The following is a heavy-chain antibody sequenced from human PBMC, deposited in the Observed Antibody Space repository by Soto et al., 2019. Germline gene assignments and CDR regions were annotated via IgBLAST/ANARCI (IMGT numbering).Heavy chain of an antibody. CDR3: AAAGAGSFDL. V-gene: IGHV3-23*01. CDR1: GYTFSNYA. Sequence: QLLDSGGGLVPPGGSLRLSCAASGYTFSNYAMSWIRQAPGKGLEWVSTIRGNGDGAYYTDSVKGRFTISRDNSKNTLSLQMNSLRVEDTALYCCAAAGAGSFDLWGQGTMVSVSS. J-gene: IGHJ3*01. D-gene: IGHD3-10*01. CDR2: IRGNGDGA.